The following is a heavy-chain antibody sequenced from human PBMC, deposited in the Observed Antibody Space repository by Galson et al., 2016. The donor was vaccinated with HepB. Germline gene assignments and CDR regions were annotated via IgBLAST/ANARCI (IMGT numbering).Heavy chain of an antibody. J-gene: IGHJ4*02. CDR2: IWYDGSKE. D-gene: IGHD1-1*01. CDR3: ASDGGLYNTNWYFDY. V-gene: IGHV3-33*01. CDR1: GFTFSYYG. Sequence: SLRLSCAASGFTFSYYGMHWVRQAPGKGLEWVAVIWYDGSKEYYADSVKGRFTISRDNSKNTLYLQMNILRTEDTAFYYCASDGGLYNTNWYFDYWGQGALVTVSS.